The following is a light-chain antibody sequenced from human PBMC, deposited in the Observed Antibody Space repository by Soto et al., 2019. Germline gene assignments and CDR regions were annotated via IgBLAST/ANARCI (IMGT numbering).Light chain of an antibody. CDR2: DAS. V-gene: IGKV1-9*01. CDR3: QQHNSYWT. J-gene: IGKJ1*01. CDR1: QDINTY. Sequence: DIQLTQCPSFVSASVGDRVTITCRASQDINTYLALYQQKPGKAPKLLIYDASSLASGVPSRFSGSGSGTEFTLTISSLQPDDFATYHCQQHNSYWTFGQGTKVDIK.